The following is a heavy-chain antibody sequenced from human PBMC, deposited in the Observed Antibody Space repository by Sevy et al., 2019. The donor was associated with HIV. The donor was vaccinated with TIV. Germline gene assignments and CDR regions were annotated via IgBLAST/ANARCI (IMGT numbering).Heavy chain of an antibody. CDR2: IIPIFGTA. Sequence: ASVKVSCKASGGTFSSYAISWVRQAPGQGLEWMGGIIPIFGTANYAQKFQGRVTITADKSTSTAYMELSSLRSEDTAVYYCARVIAAAGTGAFDIWCQGTMVTVSS. V-gene: IGHV1-69*06. J-gene: IGHJ3*02. CDR3: ARVIAAAGTGAFDI. CDR1: GGTFSSYA. D-gene: IGHD6-13*01.